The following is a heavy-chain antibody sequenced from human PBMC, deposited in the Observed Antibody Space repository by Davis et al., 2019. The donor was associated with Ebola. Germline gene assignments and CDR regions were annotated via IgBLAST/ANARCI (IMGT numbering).Heavy chain of an antibody. CDR1: GFTFSDYY. CDR2: NSSSSSYT. J-gene: IGHJ4*02. Sequence: GESLKISCAASGFTFSDYYMSWIRQAPGKGLEWVSYNSSSSSYTKYADPVKGRFTISRDNAKNSLYLQMNSLRAEDTAVYYCARVLRFLEWGFDYWGQGTLVTVSS. V-gene: IGHV3-11*06. CDR3: ARVLRFLEWGFDY. D-gene: IGHD3-3*01.